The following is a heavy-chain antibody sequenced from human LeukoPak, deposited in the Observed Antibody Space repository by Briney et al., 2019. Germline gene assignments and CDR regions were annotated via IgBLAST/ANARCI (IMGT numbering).Heavy chain of an antibody. CDR3: ARDVIAARPKGYAFDI. J-gene: IGHJ3*02. Sequence: GASVKVSCKASGYTFTSYGISWVRQAPGQGLEWMGWISAYNGNTNYAQKLQGRVTMTTDTSTSTAYMELRSLRSDDTAVYYCARDVIAARPKGYAFDIWGQGTMVTVSS. D-gene: IGHD6-6*01. V-gene: IGHV1-18*01. CDR2: ISAYNGNT. CDR1: GYTFTSYG.